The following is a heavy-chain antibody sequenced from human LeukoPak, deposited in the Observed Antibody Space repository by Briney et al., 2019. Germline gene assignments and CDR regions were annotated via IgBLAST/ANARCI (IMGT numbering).Heavy chain of an antibody. CDR2: ISSSSSTI. J-gene: IGHJ6*02. CDR1: GFTFSSYS. CDR3: ASSSRPSYYDFWSGYYNYYYYGMDV. Sequence: GGSLRLSCAASGFTFSSYSMNWVRQAPGKGLEWVSYISSSSSTIYYADSVKGRFTISRDNAKNSLYLQMNSLRAEDTAVYYYASSSRPSYYDFWSGYYNYYYYGMDVWGQGTTVTVSS. V-gene: IGHV3-48*01. D-gene: IGHD3-3*01.